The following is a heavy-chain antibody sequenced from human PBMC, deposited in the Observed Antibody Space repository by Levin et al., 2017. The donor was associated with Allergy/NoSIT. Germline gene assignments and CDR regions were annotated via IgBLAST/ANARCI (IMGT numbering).Heavy chain of an antibody. CDR2: VYQGGAT. Sequence: SQTLSLTCTVSGGSVNSGGYSWSWVRQSPGKGLEWIGYVYQGGATYYNPSLESRLTISADKLKNQFSLRLTSVTAADSAVYYCARGVMGALLYWGQGMLVTVSS. V-gene: IGHV4-30-2*06. D-gene: IGHD1-26*01. CDR3: ARGVMGALLY. J-gene: IGHJ4*02. CDR1: GGSVNSGGYS.